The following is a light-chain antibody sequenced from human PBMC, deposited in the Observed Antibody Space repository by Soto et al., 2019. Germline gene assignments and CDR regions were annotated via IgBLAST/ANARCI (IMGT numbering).Light chain of an antibody. J-gene: IGKJ2*02. CDR2: DAS. Sequence: EIVLTQSPATLSLSPGERATLSCRASQSVSSYLAWYQQKPGQAPRLLIYDASNRATGIPARFSGSGSGTDFTLTISSLAPEDFAVYYCQQRSNVPHCTFRHPTKLEIK. V-gene: IGKV3-11*01. CDR3: QQRSNVPHCT. CDR1: QSVSSY.